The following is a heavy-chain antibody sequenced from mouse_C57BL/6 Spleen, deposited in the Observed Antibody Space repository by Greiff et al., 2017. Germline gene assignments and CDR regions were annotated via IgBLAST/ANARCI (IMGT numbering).Heavy chain of an antibody. CDR3: ARDPRGYAMDY. CDR1: GYAFSSSW. V-gene: IGHV1-82*01. J-gene: IGHJ4*01. Sequence: VQLQQSGPELVKPGASVKISCKASGYAFSSSWMNWVKQRPGKGLEWIGRIYPGDGDTNYNGKFKGKATLTADKSSSTAYMQLSSLTSEDSAVYFCARDPRGYAMDYWGQGTSVTVSS. CDR2: IYPGDGDT.